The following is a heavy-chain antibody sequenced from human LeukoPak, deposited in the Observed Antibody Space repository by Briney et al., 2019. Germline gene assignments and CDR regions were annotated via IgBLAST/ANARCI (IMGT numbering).Heavy chain of an antibody. J-gene: IGHJ4*02. Sequence: PSETLSLTCAVYGGSFSGYYWSWIRQPPGKGLEWIGEINHSGSTNYNPSLKSRVTISVDTSKNQFSLKLSSVAAADTAVYYCARGYYDFWSGYYPFDYWGQGTLVTVSS. CDR2: INHSGST. V-gene: IGHV4-34*01. D-gene: IGHD3-3*01. CDR3: ARGYYDFWSGYYPFDY. CDR1: GGSFSGYY.